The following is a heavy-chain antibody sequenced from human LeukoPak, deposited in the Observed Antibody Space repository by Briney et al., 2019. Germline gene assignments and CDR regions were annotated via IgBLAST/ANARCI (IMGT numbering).Heavy chain of an antibody. D-gene: IGHD3-3*01. V-gene: IGHV4-39*01. CDR1: GGSVSSSSYY. J-gene: IGHJ4*02. Sequence: SETLSLTCTVSGGSVSSSSYYWGWIRQPPGKGLEWIGSIYYSGSTYYNPSLKSRVTISVDTSKDQFSLKLSSVTAADTAVYYCARVLRFLEWLTGWGQGTLVTVSS. CDR2: IYYSGST. CDR3: ARVLRFLEWLTG.